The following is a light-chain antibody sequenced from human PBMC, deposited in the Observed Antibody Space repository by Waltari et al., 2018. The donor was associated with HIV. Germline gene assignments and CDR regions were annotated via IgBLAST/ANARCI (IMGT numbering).Light chain of an antibody. J-gene: IGLJ3*02. Sequence: NFMLTQPHSVSESPGKTVTISCTRSSGSIVPNYVHWYQQRPGSAPTTVSYDDNQRPSGVPNRFSGSIDSSSNSASLTISGLKTEDEADYYCQSYDTDHQVFGGGTKLTVL. CDR1: SGSIVPNY. CDR2: DDN. V-gene: IGLV6-57*03. CDR3: QSYDTDHQV.